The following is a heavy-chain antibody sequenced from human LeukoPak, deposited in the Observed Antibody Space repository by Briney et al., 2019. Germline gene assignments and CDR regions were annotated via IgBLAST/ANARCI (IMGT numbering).Heavy chain of an antibody. D-gene: IGHD4-17*01. CDR2: INAGNGNT. V-gene: IGHV1-3*01. Sequence: ASVKVSCKASGCTFTSYAMHWVRQAPGQRLEWMGWINAGNGNTKYSQKFQGRVTITRDTSASTAYMELSSLRSEDTAVYYCARTVTNFYYYYGMDVWGQGTTVTVSS. CDR1: GCTFTSYA. J-gene: IGHJ6*02. CDR3: ARTVTNFYYYYGMDV.